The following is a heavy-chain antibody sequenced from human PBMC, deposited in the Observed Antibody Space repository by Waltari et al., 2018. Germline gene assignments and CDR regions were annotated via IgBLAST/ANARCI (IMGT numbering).Heavy chain of an antibody. CDR3: AKVSGSIRDRRGSPPGDY. J-gene: IGHJ4*02. Sequence: QVHLVASGGGVGQPGRSLRLSCAASGFTSSRYGMHWVRQAPGKGLEWVALISNDGSNKYYADSVKGRFTISRDNSKNTLYLQMSSLRAEDTAVYYCAKVSGSIRDRRGSPPGDYWGQGTLVTVSS. CDR1: GFTSSRYG. D-gene: IGHD3-10*01. CDR2: ISNDGSNK. V-gene: IGHV3-30*18.